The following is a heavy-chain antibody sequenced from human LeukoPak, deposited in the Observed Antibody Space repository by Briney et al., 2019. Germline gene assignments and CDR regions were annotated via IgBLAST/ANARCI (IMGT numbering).Heavy chain of an antibody. D-gene: IGHD6-6*01. J-gene: IGHJ4*02. Sequence: GASVKVSCKASGYTFTNYYIHWVRQAPGQGLEWMGIINPSGGSTSYAQKFQGRVTMTRDTSTSTVYMELSSLRCEDTAFYYCARASSSSSGFDYWGQGILVTVSS. V-gene: IGHV1-46*01. CDR2: INPSGGST. CDR3: ARASSSSSGFDY. CDR1: GYTFTNYY.